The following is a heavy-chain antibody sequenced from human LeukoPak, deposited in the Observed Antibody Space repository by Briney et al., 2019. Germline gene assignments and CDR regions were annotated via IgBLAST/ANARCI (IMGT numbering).Heavy chain of an antibody. J-gene: IGHJ4*02. CDR3: ARGEDYRDYFDY. CDR1: GFTFSTYW. D-gene: IGHD4-17*01. CDR2: IYSGFST. Sequence: GGSLRLSCAASGFTFSTYWMSWVRQAPGKGLEWVSTIYSGFSTYYTDAVKGRFTISRDNSKSTLFLQMNGLRAEDTAVYYCARGEDYRDYFDYWGQGTLVTVSS. V-gene: IGHV3-53*01.